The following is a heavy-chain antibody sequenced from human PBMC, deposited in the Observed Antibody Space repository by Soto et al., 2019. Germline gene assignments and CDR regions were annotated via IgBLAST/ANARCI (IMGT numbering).Heavy chain of an antibody. J-gene: IGHJ5*02. D-gene: IGHD6-6*01. Sequence: QVQLVQSGAEVKKPGASVKVSCKASGYTFSSYGITWVRQAPGQGLEWMGWISTYNGNTNYAQKVQVRVTMTTDTSTRTAYMELRSLRSDDTAVYYCARKSSSSSWFDPWVQGTLVTVSS. CDR2: ISTYNGNT. V-gene: IGHV1-18*01. CDR3: ARKSSSSSWFDP. CDR1: GYTFSSYG.